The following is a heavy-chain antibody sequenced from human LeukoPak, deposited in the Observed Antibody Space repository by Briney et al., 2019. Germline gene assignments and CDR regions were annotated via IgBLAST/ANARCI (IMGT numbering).Heavy chain of an antibody. J-gene: IGHJ4*02. Sequence: GGSLRLSCAASGFTFSSYGMHWVRQAPGKGLEWVAVKWYDGSNKYYADSVKGRFTISRDNAKNSLYLQMNSLRAEDTAIYYCTRVGYIDEGIDYWGQGTLVTVSS. D-gene: IGHD5-24*01. CDR3: TRVGYIDEGIDY. CDR2: KWYDGSNK. V-gene: IGHV3-33*03. CDR1: GFTFSSYG.